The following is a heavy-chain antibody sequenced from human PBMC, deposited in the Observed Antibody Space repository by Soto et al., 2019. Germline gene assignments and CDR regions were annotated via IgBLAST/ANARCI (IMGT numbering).Heavy chain of an antibody. CDR3: ARDIVATTGHLHYYYGMDV. Sequence: ASVKVSCKASGGTFSSYAISWVRQAPGQGLEWMGGIIPIFGTANYAQKFQGRVTITADESTSTAYMELSSLRSEDTAVYYCARDIVATTGHLHYYYGMDVWGQGTTVTVSS. CDR2: IIPIFGTA. CDR1: GGTFSSYA. V-gene: IGHV1-69*13. D-gene: IGHD5-12*01. J-gene: IGHJ6*02.